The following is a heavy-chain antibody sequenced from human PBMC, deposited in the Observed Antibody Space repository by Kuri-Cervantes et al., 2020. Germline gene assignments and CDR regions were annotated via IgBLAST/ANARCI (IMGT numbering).Heavy chain of an antibody. CDR2: IKQDGSEK. J-gene: IGHJ4*02. CDR3: ARGLYCSGGSCRRLPFDY. Sequence: GESLKISCAASGFTFSSYWMSWVRQAPGKGLEWVANIKQDGSEKYYVDSVKGRFTISRDNAKNSLYLQMNSLRAEDTAVYYCARGLYCSGGSCRRLPFDYWGQGTLVTVSS. V-gene: IGHV3-7*03. CDR1: GFTFSSYW. D-gene: IGHD2-15*01.